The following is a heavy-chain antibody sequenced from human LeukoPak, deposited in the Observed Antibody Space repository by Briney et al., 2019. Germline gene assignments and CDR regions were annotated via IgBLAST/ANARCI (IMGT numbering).Heavy chain of an antibody. CDR3: ARVAREAGSGSYRFDY. D-gene: IGHD3-10*01. Sequence: PSETESLTCTVSGGSISSSSYYWCWIRQPPGKGLEWIGSIYYSGSTYYNPSLKSRVTISVDTSKNQFSLKLSSVTAADTAVYYCARVAREAGSGSYRFDYWGQGTLVTVSS. CDR1: GGSISSSSYY. V-gene: IGHV4-39*07. CDR2: IYYSGST. J-gene: IGHJ4*02.